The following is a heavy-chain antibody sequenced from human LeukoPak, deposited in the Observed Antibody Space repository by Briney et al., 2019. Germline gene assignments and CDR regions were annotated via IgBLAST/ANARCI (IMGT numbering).Heavy chain of an antibody. D-gene: IGHD2-15*01. J-gene: IGHJ4*02. CDR2: IYYSVST. CDR1: GGSISSNSNY. CDR3: ARQLRSCSGGSCYPGHFHY. Sequence: AQTLSPTCIVSGGSISSNSNYWAWIRQPPGKGLEWFGNIYYSVSTYYTPSLKSRVTLSVDTSKNQFSLKLTSVSAADTAVYYCARQLRSCSGGSCYPGHFHYWGQGTLVTVSS. V-gene: IGHV4-39*01.